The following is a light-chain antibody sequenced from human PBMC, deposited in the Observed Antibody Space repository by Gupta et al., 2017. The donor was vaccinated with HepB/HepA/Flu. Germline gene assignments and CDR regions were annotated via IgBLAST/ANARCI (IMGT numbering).Light chain of an antibody. CDR2: EVS. V-gene: IGLV2-23*02. CDR1: TSDVGIPNF. J-gene: IGLJ3*02. Sequence: QSALTQPASVSGSPGPSITISCPVTTSDVGIPNFVSWYQQHPGKCHMLMIYEVSKRTAGVSNSFSGSKSGNTASLTISERQEEDDADYYCWADAGSSSLVFGGGTKLTVL. CDR3: WADAGSSSLV.